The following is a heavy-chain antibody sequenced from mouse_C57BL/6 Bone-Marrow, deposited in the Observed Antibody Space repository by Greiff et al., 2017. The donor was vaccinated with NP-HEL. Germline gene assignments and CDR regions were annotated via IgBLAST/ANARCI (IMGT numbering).Heavy chain of an antibody. CDR2: IYPGDGDT. V-gene: IGHV1-82*01. J-gene: IGHJ3*01. CDR1: GYAFSSSW. D-gene: IGHD1-1*01. Sequence: QVQLQQSGPELVKPGASVKISCKASGYAFSSSWMNWVKQRPGKGLEWIGRIYPGDGDTNYNGKFKGKATLTADKSSSTAYMQLSSLTSEDSAVYFCARYGYGSSWFAYWGQGTLVTVSA. CDR3: ARYGYGSSWFAY.